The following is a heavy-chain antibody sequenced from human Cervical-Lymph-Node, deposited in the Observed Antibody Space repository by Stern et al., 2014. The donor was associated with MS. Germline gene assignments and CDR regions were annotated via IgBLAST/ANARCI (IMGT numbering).Heavy chain of an antibody. CDR1: GFTLSSYA. D-gene: IGHD2/OR15-2a*01. CDR3: ARVWTTFSVHYYYGMDV. CDR2: ISYDASDK. Sequence: VQLVESGGGVVQPGRSLRLSCAASGFTLSSYALHWVRQAPGKGLAWVAVISYDASDKYYANSVKGRFTISRDNSKNTLDLQMNSLRPEDTAVYYCARVWTTFSVHYYYGMDVWGQGTTVTVSS. J-gene: IGHJ6*02. V-gene: IGHV3-30*01.